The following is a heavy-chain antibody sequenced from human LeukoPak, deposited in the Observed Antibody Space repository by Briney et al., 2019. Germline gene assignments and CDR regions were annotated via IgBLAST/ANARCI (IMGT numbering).Heavy chain of an antibody. D-gene: IGHD3-22*01. Sequence: SETLSLTGAVYGVSFSGYYWSWIRQPPGKGLEWIGEINHSGSTNYNASLKSRVTISVDTSKNQFSLKLSSVTAADTAVYYCARGGGYDSSGYRDYWGQGTLVTVSS. CDR2: INHSGST. J-gene: IGHJ4*02. CDR1: GVSFSGYY. V-gene: IGHV4-34*01. CDR3: ARGGGYDSSGYRDY.